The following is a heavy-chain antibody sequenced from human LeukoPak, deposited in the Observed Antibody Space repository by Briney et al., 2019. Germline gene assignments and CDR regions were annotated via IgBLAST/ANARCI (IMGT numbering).Heavy chain of an antibody. CDR2: ILHDGSNK. D-gene: IGHD3-9*01. J-gene: IGHJ4*02. CDR1: GFNFNTSG. Sequence: GGSLRLSCAASGFNFNTSGMHWVRQAPGKGLEWVAVILHDGSNKNYADSVKGRLTISRDNAKSSLYLQMNSLRVEDTAVYYCAKVDFDYGDSWGQGTLVTVSS. CDR3: AKVDFDYGDS. V-gene: IGHV3-33*03.